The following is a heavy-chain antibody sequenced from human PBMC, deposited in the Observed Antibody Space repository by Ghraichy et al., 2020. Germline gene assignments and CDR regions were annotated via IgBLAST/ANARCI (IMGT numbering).Heavy chain of an antibody. Sequence: GSLRLSCTASGFTFGDYAMSWVRQAPGKGLEWVGFIRSKAYGGTTEYAASVKGRFTISRDDSKSIAYLQMNSLKTEDTAVYYCTREHTYDILTGYSYYFDYWGQGTLVTVSS. D-gene: IGHD3-9*01. CDR2: IRSKAYGGTT. CDR3: TREHTYDILTGYSYYFDY. V-gene: IGHV3-49*04. CDR1: GFTFGDYA. J-gene: IGHJ4*02.